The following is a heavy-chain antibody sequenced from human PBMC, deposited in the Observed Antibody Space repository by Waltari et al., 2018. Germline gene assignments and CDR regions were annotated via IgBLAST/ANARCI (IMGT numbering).Heavy chain of an antibody. Sequence: QVHLQQWGAGLLKPSETLSLTCEVNDAYLIGYYWNWVRQTPGKGLEWIGEINQNGGTNYHPSLRSRVTMSVDSSKNQFSLRLSAVTAADTGVYYCARGRQWSRLGYWGQGTLVIISS. CDR3: ARGRQWSRLGY. CDR1: DAYLIGYY. V-gene: IGHV4-34*01. D-gene: IGHD2-8*01. J-gene: IGHJ4*02. CDR2: INQNGGT.